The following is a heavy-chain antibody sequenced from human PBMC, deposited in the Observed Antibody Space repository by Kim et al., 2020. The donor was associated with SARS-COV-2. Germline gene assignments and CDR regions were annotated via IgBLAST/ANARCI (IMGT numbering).Heavy chain of an antibody. CDR1: GGSFSGYY. CDR3: AGLPWVDGRTLVY. J-gene: IGHJ4*02. Sequence: SETLSLTCAVYGGSFSGYYWSWIRQPPGKGLEWIGEINHSGSTNYNPSLKSRVTISVDTSKNQFSLKLSSVTAADTAVYYCAGLPWVDGRTLVYWGQGTL. CDR2: INHSGST. D-gene: IGHD6-6*01. V-gene: IGHV4-34*01.